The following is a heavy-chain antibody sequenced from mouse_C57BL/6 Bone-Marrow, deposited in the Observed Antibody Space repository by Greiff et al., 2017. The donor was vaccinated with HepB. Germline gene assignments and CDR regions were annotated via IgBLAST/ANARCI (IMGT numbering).Heavy chain of an antibody. CDR1: GYSFSSSW. D-gene: IGHD2-1*01. Sequence: QVQLQQSGPELVKPGASVKISCKASGYSFSSSWMNWVKQRPGKGLEWIGRIYPGDGDTNYNGKFKGKATLTADKSSSTAYMQLSSLTSEDSAVYFCARRDYYGGDYYAMDYWGQGTSVTVSS. V-gene: IGHV1-82*01. CDR2: IYPGDGDT. J-gene: IGHJ4*01. CDR3: ARRDYYGGDYYAMDY.